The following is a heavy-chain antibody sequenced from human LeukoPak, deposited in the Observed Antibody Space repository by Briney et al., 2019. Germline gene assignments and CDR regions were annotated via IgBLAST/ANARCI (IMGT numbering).Heavy chain of an antibody. Sequence: SETLSLTCTVSGGSISSYYWSWIRQPPGKGLEWIGYIYYSGSTNYNPSLKSRVTISVDTSKNQFSLKLSSATAADTAVYYCAGHAATVTGAFDIWGQGTMVTVSS. D-gene: IGHD4-17*01. CDR2: IYYSGST. V-gene: IGHV4-59*08. J-gene: IGHJ3*02. CDR1: GGSISSYY. CDR3: AGHAATVTGAFDI.